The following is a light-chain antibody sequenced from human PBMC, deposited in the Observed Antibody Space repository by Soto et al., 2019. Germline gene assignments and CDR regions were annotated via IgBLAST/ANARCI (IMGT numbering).Light chain of an antibody. CDR2: RNN. V-gene: IGLV1-47*01. Sequence: QSVLTQPPSVSATPGQTVSISCSGSSANIESHAVDWYQHFPGTAPKLVIYRNNQRPSGVPDRFSGSKSGTSASLAISGLRSEDEADYYCATWDDIFSGVVFGGGTKLTVL. CDR1: SANIESHA. J-gene: IGLJ2*01. CDR3: ATWDDIFSGVV.